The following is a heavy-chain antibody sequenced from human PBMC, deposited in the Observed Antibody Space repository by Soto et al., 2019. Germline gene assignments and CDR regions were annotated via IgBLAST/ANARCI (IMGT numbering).Heavy chain of an antibody. CDR2: ISKSGSII. V-gene: IGHV3-11*01. CDR1: GFSFSDYY. J-gene: IGHJ5*02. CDR3: ARDLSPYSDYYDESSSETWFDP. Sequence: GGSLRLSCAASGFSFSDYYMSWIRQPPGKGLEWVSYISKSGSIIHYADSVKGRFTISRDNAKSSLYLQMNSLRAEDTALYYCARDLSPYSDYYDESSSETWFDPWGQGTLVTVSS. D-gene: IGHD3-22*01.